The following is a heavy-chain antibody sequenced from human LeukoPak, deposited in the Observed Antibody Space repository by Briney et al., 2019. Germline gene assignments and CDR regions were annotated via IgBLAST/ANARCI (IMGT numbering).Heavy chain of an antibody. CDR1: GYTFTSYD. Sequence: ASVKVSCKASGYTFTSYDINWVRQATGQGLGWMGWMNPNSGNTGYAQKFQGRVTMTRNTSISTAYMELSSLRSEDPAVYYCARSGYSYGYYYYGMDVWGQGTTVTVSS. J-gene: IGHJ6*02. D-gene: IGHD5-18*01. CDR2: MNPNSGNT. CDR3: ARSGYSYGYYYYGMDV. V-gene: IGHV1-8*01.